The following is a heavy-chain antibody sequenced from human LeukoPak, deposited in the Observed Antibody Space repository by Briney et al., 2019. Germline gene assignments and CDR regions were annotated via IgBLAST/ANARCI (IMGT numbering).Heavy chain of an antibody. CDR3: ARDRPFKQLWFYDAFDI. J-gene: IGHJ3*02. CDR1: GFTFSSYA. V-gene: IGHV3-23*01. CDR2: ISGSGGST. Sequence: GGSLRLSCAASGFTFSSYAMSWVRQAPGKGLEWVSAISGSGGSTYYADSVKGRFTISRDNSKNTLYLQMNSLRAEDTAVYYCARDRPFKQLWFYDAFDIWGQGTMVTVSS. D-gene: IGHD5-18*01.